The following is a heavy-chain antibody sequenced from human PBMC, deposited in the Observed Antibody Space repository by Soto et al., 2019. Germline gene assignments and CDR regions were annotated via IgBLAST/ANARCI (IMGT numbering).Heavy chain of an antibody. V-gene: IGHV1-8*01. CDR3: SRERTRGFDP. CDR1: GYTFTSYD. CDR2: MNPNSGNT. J-gene: IGHJ5*02. Sequence: QVQLVQSGAEVKKPGASVKVSCKASGYTFTSYDINWVRQATGQGLEWMGWMNPNSGNTAYAQKFLGRVTMPRNTSISTAYRELSSLRSEDTAVYYCSRERTRGFDPWGQGTLVTVSS.